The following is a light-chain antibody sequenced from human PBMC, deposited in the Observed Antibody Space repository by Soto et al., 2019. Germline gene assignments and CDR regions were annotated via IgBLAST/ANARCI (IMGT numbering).Light chain of an antibody. Sequence: SYELTQPPSVSVAPGKTARITCGGDNIDSKSVHWYQQRPGQTPVLVIYYDSDRPSGIPERFSGSNSGNTATLTISRVEAGDEADYYCQVWDNNRDHVVFGGGTKVTVL. CDR3: QVWDNNRDHVV. CDR1: NIDSKS. J-gene: IGLJ2*01. CDR2: YDS. V-gene: IGLV3-21*04.